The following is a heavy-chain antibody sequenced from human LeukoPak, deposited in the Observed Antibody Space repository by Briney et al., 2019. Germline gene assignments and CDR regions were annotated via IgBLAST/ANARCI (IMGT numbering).Heavy chain of an antibody. V-gene: IGHV4-34*01. Sequence: SETLSLTCAVYGGSFSGYYWSWIRQPPGKGLEWIGEINHSGSTNYNPSLKSRVTISVDTSKNQFSLKLSSVTAADTAVYYCARVRRYCSGGSCYSYGMDVWGKGTTDTVSS. D-gene: IGHD2-15*01. J-gene: IGHJ6*04. CDR1: GGSFSGYY. CDR3: ARVRRYCSGGSCYSYGMDV. CDR2: INHSGST.